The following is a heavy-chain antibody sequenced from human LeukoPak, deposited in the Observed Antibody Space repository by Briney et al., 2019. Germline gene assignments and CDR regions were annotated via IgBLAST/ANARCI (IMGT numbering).Heavy chain of an antibody. Sequence: GGSLRLSCAASGFTFSSPGMNWVRQAPGKGLEWVSSISGDSASKFYADSVRGRFTISRDNAKNSLYLQMNSLRAEDTAVYYCAKEVVQYDYVWGSYRYPIDWGQGTLVTVSS. CDR1: GFTFSSPG. CDR2: ISGDSASK. V-gene: IGHV3-21*04. D-gene: IGHD3-16*02. J-gene: IGHJ4*02. CDR3: AKEVVQYDYVWGSYRYPID.